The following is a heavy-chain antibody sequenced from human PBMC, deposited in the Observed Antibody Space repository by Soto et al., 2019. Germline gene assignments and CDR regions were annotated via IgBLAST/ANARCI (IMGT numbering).Heavy chain of an antibody. CDR2: VNPSGGHT. Sequence: QVQLVQSGAEVKKPGASVKVSCKASGDTFTDYYIHWVRQAPGQGLEWMGTVNPSGGHTTYAQHFLGRMTKTRDSSRSTLYLELTSLTSDDTAVYYCASGGQVVVVTDALDYWGQGTLVTVSS. V-gene: IGHV1-46*01. CDR3: ASGGQVVVVTDALDY. CDR1: GDTFTDYY. J-gene: IGHJ4*02. D-gene: IGHD2-21*02.